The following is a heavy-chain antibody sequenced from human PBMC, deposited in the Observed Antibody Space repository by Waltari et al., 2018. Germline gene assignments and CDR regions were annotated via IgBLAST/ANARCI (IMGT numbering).Heavy chain of an antibody. CDR1: GGSITNNRHY. D-gene: IGHD3-16*01. CDR3: ATYIGASIGTAAFDV. Sequence: QLNPQASGPGLVKPPETLLLTCSVPGGSITNNRHYWGWIRQPPGKGLEWTATISYSGATYYNPSLKSRVTISADTSKNQFALKLSSVTAADTAVYYCATYIGASIGTAAFDVWGQGTMVTVSS. V-gene: IGHV4-39*01. CDR2: ISYSGAT. J-gene: IGHJ3*01.